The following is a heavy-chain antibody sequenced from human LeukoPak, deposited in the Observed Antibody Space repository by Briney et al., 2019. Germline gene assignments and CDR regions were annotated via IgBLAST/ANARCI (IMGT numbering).Heavy chain of an antibody. J-gene: IGHJ3*02. CDR2: INSDGSSR. CDR3: AHYDSSSYHAFDI. CDR1: GFTFSSYW. D-gene: IGHD3-22*01. Sequence: GGSLRLSCAASGFTFSSYWMHWVRQAPGKGLVWVSRINSDGSSRSYADSVKGRFTISRDNAKNTLYLQMDSLRAEDTAVYYCAHYDSSSYHAFDIWGQGTMVTVSS. V-gene: IGHV3-74*01.